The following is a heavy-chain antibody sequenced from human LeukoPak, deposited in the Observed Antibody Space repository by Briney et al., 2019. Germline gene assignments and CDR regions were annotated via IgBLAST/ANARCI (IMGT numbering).Heavy chain of an antibody. V-gene: IGHV3-23*01. Sequence: QPGGSLRLSCAASGFTFSSYAMSWVRQAPGKGLEWVSAISGSGGSTYYADSVKGRFTISRDNSKNTLYLQMNSLRAEDTAVYYCARVTTSGSYKFDYWGQGTLVTVSS. CDR1: GFTFSSYA. J-gene: IGHJ4*02. D-gene: IGHD3-10*01. CDR2: ISGSGGST. CDR3: ARVTTSGSYKFDY.